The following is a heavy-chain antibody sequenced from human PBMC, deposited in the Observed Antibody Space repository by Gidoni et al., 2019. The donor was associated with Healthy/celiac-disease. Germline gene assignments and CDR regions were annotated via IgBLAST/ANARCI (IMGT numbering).Heavy chain of an antibody. Sequence: ELQLVESGGGLVKHGGSLRLSCAASGFTVVSYSMNWVRQAPGKGLEWVSSISSSSSYIYYADPVKGRFTISRDNANNSLYLQMNSLRAEDTAVYYCARTIVVVTATYGMDVWGQGTTVTVSS. D-gene: IGHD2-21*02. V-gene: IGHV3-21*01. CDR1: GFTVVSYS. CDR2: ISSSSSYI. CDR3: ARTIVVVTATYGMDV. J-gene: IGHJ6*02.